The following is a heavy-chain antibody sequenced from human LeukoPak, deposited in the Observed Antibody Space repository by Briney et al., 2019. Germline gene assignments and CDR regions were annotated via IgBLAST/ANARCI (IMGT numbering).Heavy chain of an antibody. J-gene: IGHJ3*02. CDR2: VYYTGST. V-gene: IGHV4-59*08. CDR1: GGSINNYY. Sequence: SETLSLTCTVSGGSINNYYWTWIRQPPGKGLECIGYVYYTGSTYYNPSLKSRVTISVDTSRNQFSLKLSSVTAADTAVYYCARHFDNGDYKKTFDIWGQGTMVTVSS. CDR3: ARHFDNGDYKKTFDI. D-gene: IGHD4-17*01.